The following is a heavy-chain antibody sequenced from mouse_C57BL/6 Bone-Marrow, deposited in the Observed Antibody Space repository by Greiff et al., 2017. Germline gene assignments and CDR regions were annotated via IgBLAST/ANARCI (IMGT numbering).Heavy chain of an antibody. J-gene: IGHJ4*01. Sequence: QVQLKESGPELVKPGASVKISCKASGYAFSSSWMNWVKQRPGKGLEWIGRIYPGDGDTNYNGKFKGKATLTADKSSSTAYMQLSSLTSEDSAVYFCARLEVSAMDYWGQGTSVTVSS. CDR1: GYAFSSSW. CDR2: IYPGDGDT. CDR3: ARLEVSAMDY. D-gene: IGHD2-14*01. V-gene: IGHV1-82*01.